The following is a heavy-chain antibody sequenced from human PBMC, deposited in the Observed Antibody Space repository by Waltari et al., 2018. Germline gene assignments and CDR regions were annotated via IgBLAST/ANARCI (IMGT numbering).Heavy chain of an antibody. D-gene: IGHD6-13*01. V-gene: IGHV3-21*01. CDR1: GFTFSSYS. CDR3: ASHSSSWVPN. Sequence: EVQLVESGGGLVKPGGSLRLSCAASGFTFSSYSMNWVRQAPGKGLGCVSSIISSSSYIYYADSVKGRFTISRDNAKNSLYLQMNSLRAEDTAVYYCASHSSSWVPNWGQGTLVTVSS. CDR2: IISSSSYI. J-gene: IGHJ4*02.